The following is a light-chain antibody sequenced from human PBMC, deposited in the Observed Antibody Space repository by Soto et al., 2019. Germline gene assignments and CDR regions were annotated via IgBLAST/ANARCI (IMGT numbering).Light chain of an antibody. V-gene: IGKV1-5*03. CDR3: QQYNSYLLT. Sequence: DIQMTQEPCTLSSSVGDRVTITCRASQSISSWLAWYQQKPGKAPKLLIYKASSLESGVPSRFSGSGSGTEFTLTISSLQPDDFATYYCQQYNSYLLTFAGGTKVDI. CDR1: QSISSW. J-gene: IGKJ4*01. CDR2: KAS.